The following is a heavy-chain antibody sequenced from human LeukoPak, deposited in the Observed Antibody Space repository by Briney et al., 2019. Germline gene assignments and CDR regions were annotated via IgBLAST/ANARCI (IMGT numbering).Heavy chain of an antibody. Sequence: ASVKLSCKASGGTFSSYAISWVRQAPGQGLEWMGRIIPILGIANYAQNFQGRVTITADKSTSTAYMELSSLRSEDTAVYYCARDRDRTAMVTLYYGMDVWGQGTTVTVSS. J-gene: IGHJ6*02. V-gene: IGHV1-69*04. CDR3: ARDRDRTAMVTLYYGMDV. CDR1: GGTFSSYA. CDR2: IIPILGIA. D-gene: IGHD5-18*01.